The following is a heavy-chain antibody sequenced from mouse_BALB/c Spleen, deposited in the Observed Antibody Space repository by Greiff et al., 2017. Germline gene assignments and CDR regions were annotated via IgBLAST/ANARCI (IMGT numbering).Heavy chain of an antibody. CDR3: ARARITMAMDY. Sequence: EVHLVESGPGLVKPSQSLSLTCSVTGYSITSGYYWNWIRQFPGNKLEWMGYISYDGSNNYNPSLKNRISITRDTSKNQFFLKLNTVTTEDTATYYCARARITMAMDYWGQGTSVTVSS. CDR2: ISYDGSN. J-gene: IGHJ4*01. D-gene: IGHD2-4*01. CDR1: GYSITSGYY. V-gene: IGHV3-6*02.